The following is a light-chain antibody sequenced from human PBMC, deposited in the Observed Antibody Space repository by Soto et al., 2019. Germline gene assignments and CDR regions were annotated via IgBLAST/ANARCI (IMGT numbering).Light chain of an antibody. CDR2: GAA. CDR1: QSVFSS. Sequence: EIVMTQSPSTLSVSTGERATLSCRASQSVFSSLAWYQQKPGQAPRLLIYGAATRATGIPARFSGSGSGTDFTLTISSLQSEDFAVYYCQQYHNWPAFGQGTKVDIK. CDR3: QQYHNWPA. J-gene: IGKJ1*01. V-gene: IGKV3-15*01.